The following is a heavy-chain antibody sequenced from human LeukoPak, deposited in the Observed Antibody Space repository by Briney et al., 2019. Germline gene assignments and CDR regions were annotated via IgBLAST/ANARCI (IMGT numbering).Heavy chain of an antibody. CDR1: GLNFSIFG. CDR2: IKPDGSAG. CDR3: GRGGWYPEAFDI. V-gene: IGHV3-7*01. J-gene: IGHJ3*02. D-gene: IGHD6-19*01. Sequence: PGGSLRLSCAASGLNFSIFGMTWVRQAPGKGLGELANIKPDGSAGDYVDSVKARFAISRENAKNSLYLQMTTPRAEDKDVSCGGRGGWYPEAFDIWGQGTMVTVSS.